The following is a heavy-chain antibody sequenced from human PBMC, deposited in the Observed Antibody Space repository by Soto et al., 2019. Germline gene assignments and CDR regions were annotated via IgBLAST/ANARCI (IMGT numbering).Heavy chain of an antibody. CDR1: GFTSSDYD. D-gene: IGHD3-22*01. CDR2: ISWGGGSTT. V-gene: IGHV3-11*01. CDR3: ARQRGYYDSRVLDC. Sequence: PGGSVRLSCATSGFTSSDYDRTWIRQAPGKGLAWLSYISWGGGSTTSHSGSVKGRFTISRDNATTSLYMQMNILSAEDTAIYYFARQRGYYDSRVLDCWGQVTLVTSPQ. J-gene: IGHJ4*02.